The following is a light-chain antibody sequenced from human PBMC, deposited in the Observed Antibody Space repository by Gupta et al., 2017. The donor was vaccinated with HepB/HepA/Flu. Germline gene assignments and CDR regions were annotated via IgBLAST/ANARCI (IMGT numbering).Light chain of an antibody. V-gene: IGKV3-20*01. J-gene: IGKJ5*01. CDR1: QTINSNF. CDR2: GAS. CDR3: QQYGTSPPIT. Sequence: EIVLTQSPGTLSLSPGERATLSCRASQTINSNFLAWYQQKPGQAPRLLMYGASRRATGIPDRFSGSGSGPDFTLIISRLEPEDFAVYYCQQYGTSPPITFGQGTRLEIK.